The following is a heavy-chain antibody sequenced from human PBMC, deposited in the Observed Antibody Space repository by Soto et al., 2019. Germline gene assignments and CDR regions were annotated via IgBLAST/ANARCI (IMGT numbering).Heavy chain of an antibody. Sequence: GSLRLSCAASGFSFSSAWINWVRQAPGKGLEWVGRIKSKIDGGTTDFAESVKGRFAISRDDSNDMTYMEMNSLKTEDTGVYYCTTDSLFPMTLGRFDLCGQGTLVTVSS. CDR2: IKSKIDGGTT. V-gene: IGHV3-15*07. CDR3: TTDSLFPMTLGRFDL. J-gene: IGHJ4*02. D-gene: IGHD2-21*01. CDR1: GFSFSSAW.